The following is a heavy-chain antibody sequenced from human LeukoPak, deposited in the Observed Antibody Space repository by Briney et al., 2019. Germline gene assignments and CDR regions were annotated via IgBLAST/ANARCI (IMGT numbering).Heavy chain of an antibody. CDR1: DDSITMYY. Sequence: ASETLSLTCTVSDDSITMYYWTWIRQPPGKGLEWIGYVDHTGSTKFNPSLNGRVSISRDTSNNFFSLRLRSVTAADTAVYFCARGRVSSSTWYSTYYYFFYMDFWGKGTTVTVSS. J-gene: IGHJ6*03. V-gene: IGHV4-59*01. D-gene: IGHD4-11*01. CDR3: ARGRVSSSTWYSTYYYFFYMDF. CDR2: VDHTGST.